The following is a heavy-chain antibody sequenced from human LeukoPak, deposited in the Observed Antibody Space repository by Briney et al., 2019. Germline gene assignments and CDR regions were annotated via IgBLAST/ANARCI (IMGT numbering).Heavy chain of an antibody. V-gene: IGHV3-23*01. Sequence: PGGSLRLSCAASGFTFSSYAMSWVRQAPGKGLEWVSAISGSGGSTYYADSVKGRFTISRDNSKNTLYLQMNSLRAEDTAVYYCASKGSYLDLSGSYFPVDYWGQGTLVTVSS. CDR3: ASKGSYLDLSGSYFPVDY. CDR2: ISGSGGST. D-gene: IGHD3-10*01. J-gene: IGHJ4*02. CDR1: GFTFSSYA.